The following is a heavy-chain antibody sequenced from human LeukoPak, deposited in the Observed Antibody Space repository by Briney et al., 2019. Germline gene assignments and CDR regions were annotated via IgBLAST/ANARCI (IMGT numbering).Heavy chain of an antibody. CDR1: GGTFSSYA. J-gene: IGHJ6*03. CDR3: ASGRSRAAIDYYYMDV. D-gene: IGHD2-2*01. Sequence: ASVKVSCKASGGTFSSYAISWVRQAPGQGLEWMGGIIPIFGTANYAQKFQGRVTITTDESTSTAYMELSSLRSEDTAVYYCASGRSRAAIDYYYMDVWGKGTTVTVSS. V-gene: IGHV1-69*05. CDR2: IIPIFGTA.